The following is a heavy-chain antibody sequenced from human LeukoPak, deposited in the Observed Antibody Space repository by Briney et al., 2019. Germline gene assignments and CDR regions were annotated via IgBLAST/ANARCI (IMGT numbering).Heavy chain of an antibody. CDR2: ISWNSGSI. CDR1: GFTFDDYA. Sequence: GRSLRLSCAASGFTFDDYAMHWVRQAPGKGLEWVSGISWNSGSIGYADSVKGRFTISRDNAKNSLYLQLNSLRAEDTAVYYCARDQTYCSSISCYTVRTFDIWGQGTMVTVSS. V-gene: IGHV3-9*01. CDR3: ARDQTYCSSISCYTVRTFDI. J-gene: IGHJ3*02. D-gene: IGHD2-2*02.